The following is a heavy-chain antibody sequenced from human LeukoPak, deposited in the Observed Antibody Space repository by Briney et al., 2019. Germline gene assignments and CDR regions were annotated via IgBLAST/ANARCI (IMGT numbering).Heavy chain of an antibody. D-gene: IGHD3-3*01. V-gene: IGHV3-23*01. J-gene: IGHJ4*02. CDR1: GFTFSNYA. Sequence: GGSLRLSCAASGFTFSNYAMSWVRQAPGKGLEWVSAISDDGGDTKYAESVKGRFTISRDNSKHTLFLQMNSLRAEDTAVYYCAKERSSDSWSGYFWGQGTLVTVSS. CDR3: AKERSSDSWSGYF. CDR2: ISDDGGDT.